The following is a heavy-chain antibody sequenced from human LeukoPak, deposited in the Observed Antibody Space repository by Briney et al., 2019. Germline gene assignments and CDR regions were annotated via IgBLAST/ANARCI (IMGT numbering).Heavy chain of an antibody. J-gene: IGHJ5*02. Sequence: ASVKVSCKASGGTFSSYAISWVRQAPGQGLEWMGRIIPILGIANYAQKFQGRVTITADKSTSTAYMELSSLRSEDTAVYYCARLRGQYYNWFDPWGQGTLVTVSS. CDR3: ARLRGQYYNWFDP. D-gene: IGHD4-11*01. V-gene: IGHV1-69*04. CDR1: GGTFSSYA. CDR2: IIPILGIA.